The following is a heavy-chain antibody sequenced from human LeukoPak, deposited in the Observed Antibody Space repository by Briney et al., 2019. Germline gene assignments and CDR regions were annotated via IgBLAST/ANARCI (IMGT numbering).Heavy chain of an antibody. CDR1: GFTFRSNW. CDR3: ARPHCGGGTCYDY. Sequence: PGGSLRLSCAASGFTFRSNWMSWLRQAPGKGLEWVTNIDPAGSGQYYVDSVKGRFTISRDNAKNSLYLQMNSLRAEDTAVYYSARPHCGGGTCYDYWGQGTLVTVS. CDR2: IDPAGSGQ. D-gene: IGHD2-15*01. J-gene: IGHJ4*02. V-gene: IGHV3-7*03.